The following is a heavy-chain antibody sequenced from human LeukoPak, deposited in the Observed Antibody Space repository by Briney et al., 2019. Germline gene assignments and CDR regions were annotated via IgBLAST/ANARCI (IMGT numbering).Heavy chain of an antibody. CDR3: AKVSDMAGGFDP. CDR2: INGSGGST. J-gene: IGHJ5*02. D-gene: IGHD2-15*01. V-gene: IGHV3-23*01. Sequence: GGSLRLSCAASGFTFSSYAMSWVRQAPGKGLEWVSAINGSGGSTYYADSVKGRFTFSRDNSKNTLYLQMNSLRAEDTAVYYCAKVSDMAGGFDPWGQGTLVTVSS. CDR1: GFTFSSYA.